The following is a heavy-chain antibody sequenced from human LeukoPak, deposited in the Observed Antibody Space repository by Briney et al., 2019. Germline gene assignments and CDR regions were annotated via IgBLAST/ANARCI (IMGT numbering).Heavy chain of an antibody. Sequence: SETLSLTCTVSGGSISSYYWSWIRQPAGKGLEWIGRIYTSGSTNYNPSLKSRVTMSGDTSKNQFSLEVSSVTAADTAVYYCARQNYYLGIDVWGQGTTVTVSS. CDR2: IYTSGST. J-gene: IGHJ6*02. CDR3: ARQNYYLGIDV. V-gene: IGHV4-4*07. CDR1: GGSISSYY.